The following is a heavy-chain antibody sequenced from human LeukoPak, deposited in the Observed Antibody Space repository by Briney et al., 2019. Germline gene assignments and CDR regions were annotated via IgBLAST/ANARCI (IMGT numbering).Heavy chain of an antibody. CDR3: ARRLTRPERFDS. Sequence: SETLSLTYTVSGGSVSSEGFYWTWIRQPPGKGLEWIGYVYYSGSTNYNPSLKSRVTISLDASKNQFSLKLNSVTAADTAVFYCARRLTRPERFDSWGQGTLVTVSS. CDR2: VYYSGST. J-gene: IGHJ4*02. CDR1: GGSVSSEGFY. V-gene: IGHV4-61*08. D-gene: IGHD3-9*01.